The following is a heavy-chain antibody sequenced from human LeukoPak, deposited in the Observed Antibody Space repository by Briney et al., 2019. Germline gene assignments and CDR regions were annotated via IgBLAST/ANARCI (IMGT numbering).Heavy chain of an antibody. J-gene: IGHJ5*02. V-gene: IGHV1-3*01. CDR1: GYTFSSYA. D-gene: IGHD3-10*01. CDR2: INAGNGNT. CDR3: ARGGYYGSGSYGVDNWFDP. Sequence: ASVKVSCKASGYTFSSYAMHWVRQAPGQRLEWMGWINAGNGNTKYSQKFQGRVTITRDTSASTVYMELSSLRSDDTAVYYCARGGYYGSGSYGVDNWFDPWGQGTLVTVSS.